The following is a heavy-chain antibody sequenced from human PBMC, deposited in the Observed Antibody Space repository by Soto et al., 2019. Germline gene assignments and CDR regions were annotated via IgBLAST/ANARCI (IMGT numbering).Heavy chain of an antibody. Sequence: SETLSLTCAVSGGSISSGGYSWNWIRQPPGKGLEWIGYIYHSGSTLYNPSLKSRVTISVDTSKNQFSLKLSSVTAADTAVYYCARNYGPGYTFDYWGQGTLVTAPQ. CDR3: ARNYGPGYTFDY. CDR2: IYHSGST. D-gene: IGHD3-10*01. CDR1: GGSISSGGYS. V-gene: IGHV4-30-2*01. J-gene: IGHJ4*02.